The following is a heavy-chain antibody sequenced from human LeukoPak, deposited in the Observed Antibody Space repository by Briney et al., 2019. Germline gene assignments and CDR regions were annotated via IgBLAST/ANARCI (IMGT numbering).Heavy chain of an antibody. Sequence: ASETLSLTCAVSGGSISNYYWSWIRQPAGKGLEWVGRIYGSGSTKYNPYLKSRVTISVDASKNQFYLKLSSVTAADTAVYYCAKATAALGPGSPHWGWGYLVTVSS. D-gene: IGHD1-26*01. CDR2: IYGSGST. CDR3: AKATAALGPGSPH. V-gene: IGHV4-4*07. CDR1: GGSISNYY. J-gene: IGHJ4*02.